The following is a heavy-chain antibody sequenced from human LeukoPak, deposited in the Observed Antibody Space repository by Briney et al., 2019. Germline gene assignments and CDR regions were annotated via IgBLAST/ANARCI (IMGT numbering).Heavy chain of an antibody. D-gene: IGHD3-9*01. J-gene: IGHJ3*02. CDR1: GGTFSSYA. Sequence: SVKVSCKASGGTFSSYAISWVRQAPGQGLEWMGGIIPVFGTANYAQKFQGRVTITADESTSTAYMELSSLRSEDTAVYYCARNGKGPIDAFDIWGQGTMVTVSS. CDR2: IIPVFGTA. V-gene: IGHV1-69*13. CDR3: ARNGKGPIDAFDI.